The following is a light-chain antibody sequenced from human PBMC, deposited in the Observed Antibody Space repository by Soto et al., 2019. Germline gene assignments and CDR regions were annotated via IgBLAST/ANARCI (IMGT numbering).Light chain of an antibody. CDR3: SSYTSVSTHV. CDR1: RGDVGGYDY. Sequence: QSLRTAPASESGSAGHSITISCTGTRGDVGGYDYVWWYQLQPGKAPKLMISAVTYRPSGVSNRFSGSKSGNTASLTISGLQAEDEADYYCSSYTSVSTHVFGTGTKVTVL. V-gene: IGLV2-14*01. J-gene: IGLJ1*01. CDR2: AVT.